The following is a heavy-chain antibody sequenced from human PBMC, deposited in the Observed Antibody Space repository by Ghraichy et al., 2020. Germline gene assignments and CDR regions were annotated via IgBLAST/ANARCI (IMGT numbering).Heavy chain of an antibody. J-gene: IGHJ4*02. D-gene: IGHD1-26*01. CDR1: GFTFSNAW. Sequence: GESLNISCAASGFTFSNAWMSWVRQAPGKGLEWVGRIKSKTDGGTTNYAAPVKGRFTISRDDSKNTLYLQMNSLKTEDTAVYYCTTDGDKIVGATDFDYWGQGTLVTVSS. CDR3: TTDGDKIVGATDFDY. V-gene: IGHV3-15*01. CDR2: IKSKTDGGTT.